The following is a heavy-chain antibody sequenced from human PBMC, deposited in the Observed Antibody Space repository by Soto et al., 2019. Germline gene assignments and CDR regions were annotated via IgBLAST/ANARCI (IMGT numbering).Heavy chain of an antibody. CDR1: GLTFGSRA. V-gene: IGHV3-23*01. D-gene: IGHD3-10*01. J-gene: IGHJ4*02. CDR2: ITDTGGDA. CDR3: ARGSTDSYPGSRIFDF. Sequence: GGSLRLSXVASGLTFGSRAMSWVRQAPGEGLQWVSTITDTGGDAKYADSVRGRFVISRDNSKKTLYLQMTSLTAEDSAMYFCARGSTDSYPGSRIFDFWGRGTLVTVSS.